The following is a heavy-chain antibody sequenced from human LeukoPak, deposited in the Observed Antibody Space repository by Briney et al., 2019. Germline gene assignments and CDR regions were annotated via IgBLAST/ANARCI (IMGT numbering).Heavy chain of an antibody. Sequence: GGSLRFSCAASGFTINSNYMSWVRQSPGKGLEWVSVIYGGGNKYYADSVKGRFTISRDNSKNTLYLQMNSLRAEDTAVYYCAKGFWSSPRGAFDIWGQGTMVTVSS. CDR2: IYGGGNK. J-gene: IGHJ3*02. V-gene: IGHV3-53*01. D-gene: IGHD3-10*01. CDR1: GFTINSNY. CDR3: AKGFWSSPRGAFDI.